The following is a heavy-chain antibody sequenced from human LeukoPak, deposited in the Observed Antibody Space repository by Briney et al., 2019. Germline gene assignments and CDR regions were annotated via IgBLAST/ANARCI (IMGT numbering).Heavy chain of an antibody. CDR1: GGSISSYY. Sequence: KTSETLSLTCTVSGGSISSYYWSWIRQPPGKGLEWIGYIYYSGSINYNPSLKSRVTISVDTSKNQFSLKLSSVTAADTAVYYCARVPLHYDILTGYYNRWFDPWGQGTLVTVSS. V-gene: IGHV4-59*01. CDR3: ARVPLHYDILTGYYNRWFDP. CDR2: IYYSGSI. D-gene: IGHD3-9*01. J-gene: IGHJ5*02.